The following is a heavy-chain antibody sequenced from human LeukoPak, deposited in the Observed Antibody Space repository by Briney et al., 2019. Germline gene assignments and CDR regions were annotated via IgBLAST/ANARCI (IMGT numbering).Heavy chain of an antibody. Sequence: PGGSLRLSCAASGLVFSRSGMHWIRQAPGKGLEWVAFLQYDENEIHYAESVKGRFTIFRDNSKNTLYLQMSSLRSDDTAVYYCVSEERAVKDSWGQGTLVSVSS. CDR3: VSEERAVKDS. CDR2: LQYDENEI. CDR1: GLVFSRSG. D-gene: IGHD3-10*01. J-gene: IGHJ4*02. V-gene: IGHV3-30*02.